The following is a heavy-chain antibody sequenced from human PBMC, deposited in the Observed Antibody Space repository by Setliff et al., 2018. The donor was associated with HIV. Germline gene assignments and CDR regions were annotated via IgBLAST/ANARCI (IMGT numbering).Heavy chain of an antibody. CDR2: ISGNSNYI. V-gene: IGHV3-21*01. CDR1: GFTFSTYT. D-gene: IGHD2-21*02. CDR3: ASSDGGDRSYYYYYMDV. J-gene: IGHJ6*03. Sequence: GGSLRLSCAASGFTFSTYTMNWVRQAPGRRLEWVSSISGNSNYIYYADSVKGRFTISRDNAKNSLYLQMHSLRAEDTAVHYCASSDGGDRSYYYYYMDVWGKGTTVTVSS.